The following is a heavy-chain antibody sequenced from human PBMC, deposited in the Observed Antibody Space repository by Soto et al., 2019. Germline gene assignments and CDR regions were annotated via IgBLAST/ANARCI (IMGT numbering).Heavy chain of an antibody. V-gene: IGHV3-33*01. D-gene: IGHD3-10*01. CDR1: GFTFSSYG. J-gene: IGHJ6*02. CDR3: ARDSAGRGSRIYYYYYYGMDV. Sequence: QVQLVESGGGVVQPGRSLRLSCAASGFTFSSYGMHWVRQAPGKGLEWVAVIWYDGSNKYYADSVKGRFTISRDNSKNTLYLQMNSLRAEDTAVYYCARDSAGRGSRIYYYYYYGMDVWGQGTTVTVSS. CDR2: IWYDGSNK.